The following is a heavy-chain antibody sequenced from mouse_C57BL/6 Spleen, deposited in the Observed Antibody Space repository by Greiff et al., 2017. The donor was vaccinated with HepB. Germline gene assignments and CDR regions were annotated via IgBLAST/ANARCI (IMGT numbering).Heavy chain of an antibody. CDR2: IDPSDSYT. CDR3: ARKGIYYYGSSLYAMDY. V-gene: IGHV1-69*01. Sequence: VQLQQPGAELVMPGASVKLSCKASGYTFTSYWMHWVKQRPGQGLEWIGEIDPSDSYTNYNQKFKGKSTLTVDKSSSTAYMQLSSLTSEDSAVYYCARKGIYYYGSSLYAMDYWGQGTSVTVSS. J-gene: IGHJ4*01. D-gene: IGHD1-1*01. CDR1: GYTFTSYW.